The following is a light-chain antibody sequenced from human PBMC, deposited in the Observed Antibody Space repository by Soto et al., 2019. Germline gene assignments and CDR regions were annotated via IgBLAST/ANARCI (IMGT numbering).Light chain of an antibody. J-gene: IGKJ5*01. CDR1: QSVGDY. Sequence: VCTEYPAPLPLSQGGGARLSGRASQSVGDYLAWCQQETGQAPHPLIYHACNRAAGVPYRFRGSGSGTDFNLTISSVEAEDFGVYYCQQRSDWPPITFGQGTRLEI. CDR3: QQRSDWPPIT. V-gene: IGKV3-11*01. CDR2: HAC.